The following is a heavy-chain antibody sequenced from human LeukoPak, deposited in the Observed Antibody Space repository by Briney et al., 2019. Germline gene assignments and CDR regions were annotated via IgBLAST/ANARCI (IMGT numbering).Heavy chain of an antibody. CDR3: AREPSGSGGYDY. D-gene: IGHD3-10*01. CDR1: GFTFSGYY. J-gene: IGHJ4*02. V-gene: IGHV1-2*02. Sequence: ASVKVSCKASGFTFSGYYMHWVRQAPGQGLEWMAWISPNSGGANYVQKFQGRVTVTRDTSISTDYVEINGLTSDDTALYYCAREPSGSGGYDYWGQGTLFTASS. CDR2: ISPNSGGA.